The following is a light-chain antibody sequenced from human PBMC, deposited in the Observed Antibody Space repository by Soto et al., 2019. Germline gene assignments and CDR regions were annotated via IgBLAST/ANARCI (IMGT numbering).Light chain of an antibody. CDR3: QQYDKLPPYT. Sequence: DIQMTQSPSSLSASVGDRVTITCQASRDISVYLNWYQHKPGKPPKLLVYDASNLQTGVPSRFSGSGSGTHFTFSICSLQTEDIATYYCQQYDKLPPYTFGQGTKLEIK. J-gene: IGKJ2*01. V-gene: IGKV1-33*01. CDR2: DAS. CDR1: RDISVY.